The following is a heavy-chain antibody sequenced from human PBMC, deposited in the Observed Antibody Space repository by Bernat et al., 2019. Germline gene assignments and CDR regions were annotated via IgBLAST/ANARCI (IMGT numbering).Heavy chain of an antibody. J-gene: IGHJ6*02. CDR1: GYTFTSYG. D-gene: IGHD6-19*01. V-gene: IGHV1-18*01. CDR3: AREVRPALGAGKWIYGMDV. CDR2: ISAYNGNT. Sequence: QVQLVQSGAEVKKPGASVKVSCKASGYTFTSYGISWVRQAPGQGLEWMGWISAYNGNTNYVQKLQGRVTMTTDTSTSTAYMELRSLRSDDTAVYYCAREVRPALGAGKWIYGMDVWGQGTTVTVSS.